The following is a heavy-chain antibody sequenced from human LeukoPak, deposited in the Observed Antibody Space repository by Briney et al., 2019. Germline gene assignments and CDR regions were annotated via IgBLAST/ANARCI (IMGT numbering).Heavy chain of an antibody. V-gene: IGHV3-21*01. Sequence: GGSLRLSCAASGFTLSTFDMKWVRQAPGKGLEWVSSISTSSRYIYYRDSVKGRFTISRDDAKISLYLQMNSLRVEDTAVYYCARADCSGSTCYLRRSWFDPWGKGTLVTVSS. CDR3: ARADCSGSTCYLRRSWFDP. CDR2: ISTSSRYI. J-gene: IGHJ5*02. CDR1: GFTLSTFD. D-gene: IGHD2-2*01.